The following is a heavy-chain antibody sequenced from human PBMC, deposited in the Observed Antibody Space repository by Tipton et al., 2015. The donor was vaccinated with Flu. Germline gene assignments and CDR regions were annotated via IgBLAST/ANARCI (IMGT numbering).Heavy chain of an antibody. CDR2: IKEDGSQE. D-gene: IGHD2/OR15-2a*01. Sequence: SLRLSCAASGFIFSTYWMTWVRQTPGKGPQWVANIKEDGSQEYYVDSVKGRFTISRDNAENSVYLQMNSLRAEDTAIYYCARGLVNPNYWGQGTLVTVSS. J-gene: IGHJ4*02. CDR1: GFIFSTYW. CDR3: ARGLVNPNY. V-gene: IGHV3-7*03.